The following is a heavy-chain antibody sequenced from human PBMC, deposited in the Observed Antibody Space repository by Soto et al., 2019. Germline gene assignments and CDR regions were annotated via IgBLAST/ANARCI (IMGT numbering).Heavy chain of an antibody. D-gene: IGHD2-15*01. CDR2: IGTAGDT. J-gene: IGHJ6*03. CDR3: ARGSNCSGGSCSQYYYYYMDV. Sequence: GGSLRLSCAASGFTFSSYDMHWVRQATGKGLEWVSAIGTAGDTYYPGSVKGRFTISRENAKNSLYLQMNSLRAGDTAVYYCARGSNCSGGSCSQYYYYYMDVWGKGTTVTVSS. V-gene: IGHV3-13*01. CDR1: GFTFSSYD.